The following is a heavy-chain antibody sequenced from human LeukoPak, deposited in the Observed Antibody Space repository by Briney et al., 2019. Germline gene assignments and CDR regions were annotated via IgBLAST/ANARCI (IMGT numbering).Heavy chain of an antibody. Sequence: GESLEISFKGSGYSFTSYWIGWVRQRPGKGLGWMGIIYPGDSDTRYSPSFQGQVTISADKSISTAYLQWSSLKASDTAMYYCARLRMTTVTPPDYRGQGTLVTVSA. J-gene: IGHJ4*02. CDR3: ARLRMTTVTPPDY. D-gene: IGHD4-17*01. V-gene: IGHV5-51*01. CDR2: IYPGDSDT. CDR1: GYSFTSYW.